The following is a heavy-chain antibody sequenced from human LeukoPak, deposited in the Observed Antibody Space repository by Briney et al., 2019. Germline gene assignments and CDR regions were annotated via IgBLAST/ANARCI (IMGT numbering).Heavy chain of an antibody. CDR2: ISSSSSYI. CDR1: GFTFSSYS. CDR3: ASEKGITAAGSLDY. D-gene: IGHD6-13*01. J-gene: IGHJ4*02. Sequence: GGSLRLSCAASGFTFSSYSMNWVRQAPGKGLEWVSSISSSSSYIYYADSVKGRFTISRDNAKNSLYLQMNSLRAEDTAVYYCASEKGITAAGSLDYWGQGTLVTVSS. V-gene: IGHV3-21*01.